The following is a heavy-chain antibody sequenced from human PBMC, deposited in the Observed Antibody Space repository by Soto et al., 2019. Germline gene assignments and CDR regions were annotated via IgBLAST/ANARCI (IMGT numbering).Heavy chain of an antibody. Sequence: SETLSLTCAVYGGSFSGYSWTWIRQPPGKGLEWIGYINHSGSTNYNPSLKSRVTISVDTSRNQFSLKLSSVTAADTAVYYCARLVNWNSFDYWGQGTLVTVSS. CDR1: GGSFSGYS. J-gene: IGHJ4*02. CDR2: INHSGST. V-gene: IGHV4-34*01. CDR3: ARLVNWNSFDY. D-gene: IGHD1-1*01.